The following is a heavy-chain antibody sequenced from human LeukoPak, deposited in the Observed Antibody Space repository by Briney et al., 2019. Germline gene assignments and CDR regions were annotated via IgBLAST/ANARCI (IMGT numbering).Heavy chain of an antibody. Sequence: ASVKVSCKASGYTFTGYYMHWVRQAPGQGLEWMGWINSNSGGTNYAQKFQGRVTMTRDTSISTAYMELSRLRSDDTAVYYCARGGGNSWVWYFDLWGRGTLVTVSS. CDR3: ARGGGNSWVWYFDL. V-gene: IGHV1-2*02. CDR1: GYTFTGYY. J-gene: IGHJ2*01. CDR2: INSNSGGT. D-gene: IGHD4-23*01.